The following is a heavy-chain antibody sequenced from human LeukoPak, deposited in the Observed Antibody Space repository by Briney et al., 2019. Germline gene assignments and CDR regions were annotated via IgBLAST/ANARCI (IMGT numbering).Heavy chain of an antibody. D-gene: IGHD6-6*01. CDR2: INHSGST. CDR1: GGSFSGYY. V-gene: IGHV4-34*01. Sequence: PSETLSLTCAVYGGSFSGYYWSWIRQPPGKGLEWIGEINHSGSTNYNPSLKSRVTISVDTSKNQFSLKLSSVTAADTAVYYCASLLGGRPSTIAARPLYYYYYMDVWGKGTTVTVSS. J-gene: IGHJ6*03. CDR3: ASLLGGRPSTIAARPLYYYYYMDV.